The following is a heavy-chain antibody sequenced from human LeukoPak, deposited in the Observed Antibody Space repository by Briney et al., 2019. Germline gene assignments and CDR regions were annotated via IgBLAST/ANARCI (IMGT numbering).Heavy chain of an antibody. J-gene: IGHJ6*03. CDR1: GYTFTSYD. CDR2: MNPNSGNT. V-gene: IGHV1-8*03. CDR3: ARGRKQWLVVYYYYMDV. Sequence: ASVKVSCKASGYTFTSYDINWVRQATGRGLEWMGWMNPNSGNTGYAQKFQGRVTIMELSSLRSEDTAVYYCARGRKQWLVVYYYYMDVWGKGTTVTVSS. D-gene: IGHD6-19*01.